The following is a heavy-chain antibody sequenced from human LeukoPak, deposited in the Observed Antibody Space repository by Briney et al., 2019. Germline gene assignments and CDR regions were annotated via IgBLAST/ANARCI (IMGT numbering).Heavy chain of an antibody. CDR1: GGSISSSSYY. CDR3: ASPRGRGWYCAFDI. V-gene: IGHV4-39*01. D-gene: IGHD6-19*01. CDR2: IYYSGST. Sequence: SETLSLTCTVSGGSISSSSYYWGWMRQPPGKGLEWIGSIYYSGSTYYNPSLKSRVTISVDTSKNQFSLKLSSVTAADTAVYYCASPRGRGWYCAFDIWGQGTMVTVSS. J-gene: IGHJ3*02.